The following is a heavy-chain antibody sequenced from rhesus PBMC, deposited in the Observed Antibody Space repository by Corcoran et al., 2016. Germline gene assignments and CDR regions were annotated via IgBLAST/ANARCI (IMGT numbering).Heavy chain of an antibody. CDR2: VVPAEAAA. CDR1: GYTFTDYY. D-gene: IGHD6-13*01. Sequence: EVQLVQSGAEVKKPGASVKISCKASGYTFTDYYLPWVRQAPGKGLGWVGLVVPAEAAATHAREFHDISTITADTSTVTATMELSSLRSEYAAVYDWATSGYSRGFDYWGQGVLVTVSS. CDR3: ATSGYSRGFDY. V-gene: IGHV1-111*02. J-gene: IGHJ4*01.